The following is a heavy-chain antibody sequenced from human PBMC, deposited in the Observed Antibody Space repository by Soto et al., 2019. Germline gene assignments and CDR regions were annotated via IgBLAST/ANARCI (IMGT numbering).Heavy chain of an antibody. CDR2: IYYSGST. CDR3: ARESRIQLWWQNDY. V-gene: IGHV4-59*01. Sequence: PSETLSLTCTVSGGSISSYYWSWIRQPPGKGLEWIGYIYYSGSTNYNPSLKSRVTISVDTSKNQFSLKLSSVTAADTAVYYCARESRIQLWWQNDYWGQGTLVTVSS. J-gene: IGHJ4*02. D-gene: IGHD5-18*01. CDR1: GGSISSYY.